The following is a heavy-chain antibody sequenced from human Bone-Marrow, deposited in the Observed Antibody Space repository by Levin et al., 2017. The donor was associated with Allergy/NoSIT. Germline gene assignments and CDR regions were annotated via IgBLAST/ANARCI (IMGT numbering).Heavy chain of an antibody. CDR3: ASGRDSSGYYAVRFLFDY. J-gene: IGHJ4*02. Sequence: KISCKASGGTFSSYAISWVRQAPGQGLEWMGGIIPIFGTANYAQKFQGRVTITADESTSTAYMELSSLRSEDTAVYYCASGRDSSGYYAVRFLFDYWGQGTLVTVSS. D-gene: IGHD3-22*01. V-gene: IGHV1-69*01. CDR2: IIPIFGTA. CDR1: GGTFSSYA.